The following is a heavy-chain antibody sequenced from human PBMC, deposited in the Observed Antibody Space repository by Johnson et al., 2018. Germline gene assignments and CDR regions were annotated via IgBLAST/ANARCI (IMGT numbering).Heavy chain of an antibody. CDR3: TRSYCSGASCYLGGCDY. CDR1: GFTFSSYG. D-gene: IGHD2-15*01. V-gene: IGHV3-33*05. Sequence: QVQLVQSGGGVVQPGRSLRLSCAASGFTFSSYGMHWVRQAPGKGLEWVAVISYDGSNKYYADSVKGRFTSSRDNSKNTLYLQMNSLRAEDTAVYYCTRSYCSGASCYLGGCDYWGQGTLVTVSS. CDR2: ISYDGSNK. J-gene: IGHJ4*02.